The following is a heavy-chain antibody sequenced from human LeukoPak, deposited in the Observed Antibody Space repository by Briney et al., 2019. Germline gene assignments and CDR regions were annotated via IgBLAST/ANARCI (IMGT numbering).Heavy chain of an antibody. CDR3: ARDSGSYYFDY. CDR2: ISYDGSNK. J-gene: IGHJ4*02. Sequence: GRSLRLSCAASGFTFSSYAMHWVRQAPGKGLEGVAVISYDGSNKYYADSVKGRFTISRDNSKNTLYLQMNSLRAEDTAVYYCARDSGSYYFDYWGQGTLVTVSS. CDR1: GFTFSSYA. V-gene: IGHV3-30-3*01. D-gene: IGHD1-26*01.